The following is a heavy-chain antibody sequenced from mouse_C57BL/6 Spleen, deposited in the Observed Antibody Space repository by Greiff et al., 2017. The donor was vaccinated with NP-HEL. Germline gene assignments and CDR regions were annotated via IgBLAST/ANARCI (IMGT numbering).Heavy chain of an antibody. CDR2: ISDGGSYT. V-gene: IGHV5-4*01. Sequence: EVQLVESGGGLVKPGGSLKLSCAASGFTFSSYAMSWVRQTPEKRLEWVATISDGGSYTYYPDNVKGRFTISRDNAKNNLYLQMSHLKSEDTAMYYCARDRAANWALSAMDYWGQGTSVTVSS. CDR3: ARDRAANWALSAMDY. CDR1: GFTFSSYA. J-gene: IGHJ4*01. D-gene: IGHD4-1*01.